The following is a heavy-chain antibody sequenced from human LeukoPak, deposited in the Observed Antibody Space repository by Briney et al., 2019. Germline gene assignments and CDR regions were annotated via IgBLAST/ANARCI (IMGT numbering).Heavy chain of an antibody. D-gene: IGHD3-22*01. V-gene: IGHV3-48*03. J-gene: IGHJ5*02. CDR1: GFTFSSYE. CDR2: ISSSGSTI. Sequence: GGSLRLSCAASGFTFSSYEMNWVRQAPGKGLEWVLYISSSGSTIYYADSVKGRFTISRDNAKNSLYLQMNSLRAEDTAVYYCARVNGYYDSSGYYYWFDPWGQGTLVTVSS. CDR3: ARVNGYYDSSGYYYWFDP.